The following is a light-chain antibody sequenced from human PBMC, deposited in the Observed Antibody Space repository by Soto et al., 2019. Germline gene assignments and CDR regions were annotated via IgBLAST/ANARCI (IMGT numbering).Light chain of an antibody. J-gene: IGKJ1*01. CDR3: QHRSNSPPTWT. Sequence: EIVLTQSPATLSLSPGDRATLSCRASQSIGTYLAWYQQKRGQAPSLLIYDASNRATGIPARFRGSGSGTDFTLTNSSLEPEDFAVYFCQHRSNSPPTWTFGQGTKVEIK. CDR2: DAS. V-gene: IGKV3-11*01. CDR1: QSIGTY.